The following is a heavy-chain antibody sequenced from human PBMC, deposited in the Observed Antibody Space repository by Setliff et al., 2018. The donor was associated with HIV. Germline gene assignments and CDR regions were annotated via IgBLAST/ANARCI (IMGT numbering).Heavy chain of an antibody. CDR1: GGSFSGYY. J-gene: IGHJ4*02. D-gene: IGHD4-4*01. CDR2: ANHSGST. Sequence: SETLSLTCAVYGGSFSGYYWSWIRQTPGKGLEWIGEANHSGSTNYNPSLKSRVSISVDTSKNQFSLKLHSVTAADTAVYYCVRAGAGQQLVDYWCLGTLVTVSS. CDR3: VRAGAGQQLVDY. V-gene: IGHV4-34*01.